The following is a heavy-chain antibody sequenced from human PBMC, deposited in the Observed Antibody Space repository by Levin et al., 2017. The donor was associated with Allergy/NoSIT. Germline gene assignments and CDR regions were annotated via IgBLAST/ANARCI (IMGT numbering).Heavy chain of an antibody. J-gene: IGHJ4*02. D-gene: IGHD1-7*01. Sequence: PGGSLRLSCAASGFTFSSYAMGWVRQAPGKGLEWVSALSSSGGSTYYADPVKGRFTISRDNSKNTQYLQMNSLRAEDTAVYYGAKGESVAGTTEVRAFDDWGQGTLVTVSS. CDR3: AKGESVAGTTEVRAFDD. CDR1: GFTFSSYA. V-gene: IGHV3-23*01. CDR2: LSSSGGST.